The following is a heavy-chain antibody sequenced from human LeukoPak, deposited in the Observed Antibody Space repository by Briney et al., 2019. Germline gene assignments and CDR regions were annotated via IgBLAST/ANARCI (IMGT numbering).Heavy chain of an antibody. CDR3: ARQFEKAAAGSDPSYYFDY. D-gene: IGHD6-13*01. V-gene: IGHV1-2*02. J-gene: IGHJ4*02. CDR1: GYTFTGYY. Sequence: ASVKVSCKASGYTFTGYYMHWVRQAPGQGLEWMGWINPNGGGTNYAQKFQGRVTMTRDTSISTAYMELSRLRSDDTAVYYCARQFEKAAAGSDPSYYFDYWGQGTLVTVSS. CDR2: INPNGGGT.